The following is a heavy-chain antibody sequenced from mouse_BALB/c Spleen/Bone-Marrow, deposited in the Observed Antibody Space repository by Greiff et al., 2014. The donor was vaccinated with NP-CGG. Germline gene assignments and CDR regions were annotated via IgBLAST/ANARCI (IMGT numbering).Heavy chain of an antibody. D-gene: IGHD1-1*01. V-gene: IGHV1-87*01. CDR1: GYTFTSYW. CDR2: IYPGDGDT. J-gene: IGHJ1*01. Sequence: VQLQQSGVELARPGASVKLSCKASGYTFTSYWMQWVKQRPGQGLEWIGAIYPGDGDTRYTQKFKGKATLTADKSSSTAYMQLSSLASEDSAVYYCARYYYGSSYEYFDVWGAGTTVTVSS. CDR3: ARYYYGSSYEYFDV.